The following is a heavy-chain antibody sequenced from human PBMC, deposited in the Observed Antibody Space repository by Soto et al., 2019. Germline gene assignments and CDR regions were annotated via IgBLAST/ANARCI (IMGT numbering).Heavy chain of an antibody. Sequence: QVQLVQSGAEVKKPGASVKVSCKTSGFTFTSYCMHWVRQAPGQGLEWMGIINPSGCGTSYAQMSQGRVTMTRDTSTSTAYMEMSSLRYEDTAMYYCATYYCAREGSSGWPFDYWGQGTLVTVSS. V-gene: IGHV1-46*01. CDR2: INPSGCGT. D-gene: IGHD6-19*01. J-gene: IGHJ4*02. CDR1: GFTFTSYC. CDR3: ATYYCAREGSSGWPFDY.